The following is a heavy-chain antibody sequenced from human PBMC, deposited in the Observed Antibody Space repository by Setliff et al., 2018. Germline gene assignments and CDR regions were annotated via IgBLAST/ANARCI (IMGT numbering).Heavy chain of an antibody. CDR3: ARRATYYNFWSGYYDY. Sequence: ASVKVSCKASGYTFTSYDINWVRQATGQGLEWMGWISAYNGNTNYAQKFQGRVTMTRDTSTSTVYMELSSLRSEDTAVYYCARRATYYNFWSGYYDYWGQGTLVTVSS. D-gene: IGHD3-3*01. V-gene: IGHV1-18*01. J-gene: IGHJ4*02. CDR2: ISAYNGNT. CDR1: GYTFTSYD.